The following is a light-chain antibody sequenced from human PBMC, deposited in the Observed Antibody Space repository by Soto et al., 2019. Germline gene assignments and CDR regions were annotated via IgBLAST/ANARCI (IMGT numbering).Light chain of an antibody. CDR2: GAS. Sequence: TQSPSTLSASVGGRVTITCRASQSVSSNYLAWYQQKPGQAPRLLIYGASTRASGIPDRFTGSGSGTDFTLTISRLEPEDSAVYYCQQYGSSPTWTFGQGTKVDIK. V-gene: IGKV3-20*01. J-gene: IGKJ1*01. CDR3: QQYGSSPTWT. CDR1: QSVSSNY.